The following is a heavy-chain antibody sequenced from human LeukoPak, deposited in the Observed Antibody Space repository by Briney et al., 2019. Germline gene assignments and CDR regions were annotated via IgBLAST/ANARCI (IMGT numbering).Heavy chain of an antibody. CDR3: ARRYCSGGSCYSDY. D-gene: IGHD2-15*01. V-gene: IGHV5-51*01. CDR2: IYPGDSDA. J-gene: IGHJ4*02. Sequence: GESLKISCKGSGYSFTNYWIGWVRQMPGKGLEWMGIIYPGDSDARYGPSFQGQVTMSADKSITTTYLQWSGLKASDTAMYYCARRYCSGGSCYSDYWGQGTLVTVSS. CDR1: GYSFTNYW.